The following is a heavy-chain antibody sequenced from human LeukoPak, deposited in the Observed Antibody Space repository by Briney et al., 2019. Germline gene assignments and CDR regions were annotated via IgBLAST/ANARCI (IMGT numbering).Heavy chain of an antibody. CDR3: ARVPLLERLTYFDS. Sequence: GGSLRLSCVASGFTFTKFAMNWVRQAPGKGLEWVSAISGNAARTYFADSVKGRFTISRDNSKNTLYLEMNSLRAEDTAIYYCARVPLLERLTYFDSWGQGTLVTVSS. CDR2: ISGNAART. D-gene: IGHD3-3*01. CDR1: GFTFTKFA. J-gene: IGHJ4*02. V-gene: IGHV3-23*01.